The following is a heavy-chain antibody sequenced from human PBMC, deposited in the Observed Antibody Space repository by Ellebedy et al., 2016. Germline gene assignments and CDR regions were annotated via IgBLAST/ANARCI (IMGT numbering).Heavy chain of an antibody. V-gene: IGHV4-34*01. CDR3: ARGLYSYGYVYNWFNP. CDR2: INHSGST. Sequence: SETLSLXCAVYGGSFSGYYWSWIRQPPGKGLEWIGEINHSGSTNYNPSLKSRVTISVDTSKNQFSLKLSSVTAADTAVYYCARGLYSYGYVYNWFNPWGQGTLVTVSS. D-gene: IGHD5-18*01. J-gene: IGHJ5*02. CDR1: GGSFSGYY.